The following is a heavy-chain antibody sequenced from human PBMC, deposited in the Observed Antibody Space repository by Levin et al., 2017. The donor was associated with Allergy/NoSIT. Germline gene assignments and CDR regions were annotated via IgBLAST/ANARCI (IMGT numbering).Heavy chain of an antibody. CDR2: IKQDGSEK. V-gene: IGHV3-7*04. J-gene: IGHJ4*02. D-gene: IGHD5-12*01. Sequence: GGSLRLSCAASGFIFSNYWMTWVRQAPGKGLEWVANIKQDGSEKYYVDSVKGRFTISRDNAKNSLYLQMNSLRAEDTAVYYCARVRYSGYDVNYWGQGTLVTVSS. CDR3: ARVRYSGYDVNY. CDR1: GFIFSNYW.